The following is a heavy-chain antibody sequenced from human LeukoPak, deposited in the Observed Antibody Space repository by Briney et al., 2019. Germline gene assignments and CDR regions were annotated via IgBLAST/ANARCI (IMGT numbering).Heavy chain of an antibody. CDR1: GFTFDDYA. CDR2: ITWNGANI. CDR3: AKARSSQMDYFDY. V-gene: IGHV3-9*01. D-gene: IGHD3-10*01. J-gene: IGHJ4*02. Sequence: GGSLRLSCVTSGFTFDDYAMHWVRQAPGKGLEWVSDITWNGANIDYADSVKGRFTMSRDNAKNSLYLQMNSLRAEDTALYYCAKARSSQMDYFDYWGQGTLVTVSS.